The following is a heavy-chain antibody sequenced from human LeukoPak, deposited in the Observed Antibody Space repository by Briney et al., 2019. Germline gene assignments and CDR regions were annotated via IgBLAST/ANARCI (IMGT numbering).Heavy chain of an antibody. D-gene: IGHD3-3*01. V-gene: IGHV3-33*01. CDR2: IWYDGSNK. J-gene: IGHJ4*02. Sequence: PGGSLRLSCAASGFTFSSYGMHWVRQAPGKGLEWVAVIWYDGSNKYYADSVKGRFTISRDNSKNTLYLQMNSLRAEDTAVYYCARASQPYYDFWSGYYDYWGQGTLVTVSS. CDR3: ARASQPYYDFWSGYYDY. CDR1: GFTFSSYG.